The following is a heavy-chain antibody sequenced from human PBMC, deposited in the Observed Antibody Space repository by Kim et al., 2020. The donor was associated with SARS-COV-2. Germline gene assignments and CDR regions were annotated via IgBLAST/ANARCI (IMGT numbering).Heavy chain of an antibody. J-gene: IGHJ5*02. D-gene: IGHD6-19*01. CDR3: ARDRPSSGWYWFDP. V-gene: IGHV4-39*07. Sequence: NPALKSRVAISVATSKNQFSLKLSSVTAADTAVYYCARDRPSSGWYWFDPWGQGTLVTVSS.